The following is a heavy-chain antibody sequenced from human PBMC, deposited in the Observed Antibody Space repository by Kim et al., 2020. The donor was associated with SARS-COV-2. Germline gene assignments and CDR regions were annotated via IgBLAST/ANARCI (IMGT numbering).Heavy chain of an antibody. V-gene: IGHV3-23*01. D-gene: IGHD4-17*01. J-gene: IGHJ4*02. CDR1: GFTFSSYA. CDR2: ISGSGGST. CDR3: AKGGRGDYGDLPGFDY. Sequence: GGSLRLSCAASGFTFSSYAMSWVRQAPGKGLEWVSAISGSGGSTYYADSVKGRFTISRDNSKNTLYLQMNSLRAEDTAVYYCAKGGRGDYGDLPGFDYWGQGTLVTVSS.